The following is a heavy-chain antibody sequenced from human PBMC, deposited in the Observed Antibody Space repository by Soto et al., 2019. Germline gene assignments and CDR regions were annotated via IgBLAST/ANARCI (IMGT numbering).Heavy chain of an antibody. V-gene: IGHV3-23*01. J-gene: IGHJ4*02. CDR1: GITLGSRA. CDR2: ITDRGGAA. D-gene: IGHD2-2*02. Sequence: PXGSLRRSCVAAGITLGSRAMSWIRQAPGEGREWVPSITDRGGAARYADCVRGRFAISRGYSKKTLYLQMSNLTAEDSAISYWAGGSTDSYPGCRIFGFCGRGT. CDR3: AGGSTDSYPGCRIFGF.